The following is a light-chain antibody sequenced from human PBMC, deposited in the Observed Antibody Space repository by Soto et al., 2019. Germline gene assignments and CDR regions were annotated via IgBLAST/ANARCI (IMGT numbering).Light chain of an antibody. CDR2: GAS. Sequence: EIVLTQSPGTLSLSAGETATLSCRASQSVSSKLVWYQQKPGQAPRFLIYGASTRATGIPARFRGSGSGTEFTLTIDSLQSEDFAVYYSQQYNDLPPAFGGGTQVEIK. CDR1: QSVSSK. V-gene: IGKV3-15*01. J-gene: IGKJ4*01. CDR3: QQYNDLPPA.